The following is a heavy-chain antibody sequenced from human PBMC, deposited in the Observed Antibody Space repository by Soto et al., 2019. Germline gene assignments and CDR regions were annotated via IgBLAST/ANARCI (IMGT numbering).Heavy chain of an antibody. Sequence: QVQLQESGPGLVKPSQTLSLTCTVSGGSINSGGYYWSWIRQHPGKGLDWIGYIYYSGTTYYIPSLKSRLTISVDTSKNQCSRELSSVTAADTAVYYCARVAYNWNRDFDYWGQGTMVTVSS. V-gene: IGHV4-31*03. CDR1: GGSINSGGYY. CDR2: IYYSGTT. CDR3: ARVAYNWNRDFDY. D-gene: IGHD1-20*01. J-gene: IGHJ4*02.